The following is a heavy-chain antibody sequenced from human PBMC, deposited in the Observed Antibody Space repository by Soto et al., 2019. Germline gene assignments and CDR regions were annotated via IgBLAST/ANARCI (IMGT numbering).Heavy chain of an antibody. CDR1: GGSTISSSYY. D-gene: IGHD3-10*01. CDR2: IYYSGST. CDR3: ARSFMTRGSPGNWFDP. V-gene: IGHV4-39*07. Sequence: SETLSLTCTVSGGSTISSSYYWVLIRQPPGKGLEWIGSIYYSGSTYYNPSLKSRVTISVDTSKNQFSLKLSSVTVADTAVYYCARSFMTRGSPGNWFDPWGQGTLVTVSS. J-gene: IGHJ5*02.